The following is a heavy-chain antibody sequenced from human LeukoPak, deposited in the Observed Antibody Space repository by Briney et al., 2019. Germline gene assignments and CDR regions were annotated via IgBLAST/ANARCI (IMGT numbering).Heavy chain of an antibody. Sequence: SETLSLTCAADSRSFSAYYWTWIRQPPGKGMEWIGEINHSGSAKYHPSLKSRVTISVDTSKNPFSLTLAYVTAAGTAVYYCARGIRYYYDSSTYVPYSFDYWGQGTLVTVSS. CDR3: ARGIRYYYDSSTYVPYSFDY. CDR1: SRSFSAYY. CDR2: INHSGSA. J-gene: IGHJ4*02. V-gene: IGHV4-34*01. D-gene: IGHD3-22*01.